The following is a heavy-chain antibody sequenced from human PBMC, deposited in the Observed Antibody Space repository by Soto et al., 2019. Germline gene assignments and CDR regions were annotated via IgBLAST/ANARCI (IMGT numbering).Heavy chain of an antibody. CDR3: AKGFVSGQLPNHYYYGVDV. Sequence: QEQLVQSGAEVKKPGASVKVSCKASGYSFISSYMHWLRQAPRQGPEWMGMINPNDGTTTNAQRFQARVTMTTDTSTTSVYMELSSLRSEDTAVYYCAKGFVSGQLPNHYYYGVDVWGQGTTVTVSS. CDR2: INPNDGTT. CDR1: GYSFISSY. D-gene: IGHD6-6*01. V-gene: IGHV1-46*01. J-gene: IGHJ6*02.